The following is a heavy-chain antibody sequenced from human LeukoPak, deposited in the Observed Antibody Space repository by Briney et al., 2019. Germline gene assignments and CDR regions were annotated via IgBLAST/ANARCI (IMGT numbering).Heavy chain of an antibody. D-gene: IGHD1-26*01. J-gene: IGHJ4*02. CDR2: IYYSGST. CDR3: ASSSGSYTGSFDY. V-gene: IGHV4-59*08. Sequence: NPSGTLSLTCTVSGGSISSYYWSWIRQPPGKGLEWIGYIYYSGSTNYNPSLKSRVTISVDTSKNQFSLKLSSVTAADTAVYYCASSSGSYTGSFDYWGQGTLVTVSS. CDR1: GGSISSYY.